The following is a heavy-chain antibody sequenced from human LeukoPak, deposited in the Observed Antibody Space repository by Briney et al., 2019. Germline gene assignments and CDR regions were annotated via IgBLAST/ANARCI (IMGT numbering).Heavy chain of an antibody. CDR1: GFTFSSYG. V-gene: IGHV3-23*01. J-gene: IGHJ4*02. CDR3: AREISGDTNFDY. Sequence: GGSLRLSCAASGFTFSSYGMSWVRQAPGKGPEWVSAISGSGYNTYYADSVKGRFTISRDNSKNTLYLQMNSLRAEDTAIYYCAREISGDTNFDYWGQGTLVSVSS. D-gene: IGHD3-10*01. CDR2: ISGSGYNT.